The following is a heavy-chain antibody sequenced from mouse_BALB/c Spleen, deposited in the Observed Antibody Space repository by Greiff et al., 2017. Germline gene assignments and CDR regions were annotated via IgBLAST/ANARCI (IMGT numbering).Heavy chain of an antibody. V-gene: IGHV1S81*02. J-gene: IGHJ2*01. CDR3: ARYRAGTGFDY. Sequence: QVQLKESGAELVKPGASVKLSCKASGYTFTSYWMHWVKQRPGQGLEWIGEINPSNGRTNYNEKFKSKATLTVDKSSSTAYMQLSSLTSEDSAVYYCARYRAGTGFDYWGQGTTLTVSS. D-gene: IGHD3-1*01. CDR2: INPSNGRT. CDR1: GYTFTSYW.